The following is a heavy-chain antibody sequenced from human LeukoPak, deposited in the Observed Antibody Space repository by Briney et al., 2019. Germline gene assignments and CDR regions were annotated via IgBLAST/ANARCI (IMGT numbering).Heavy chain of an antibody. D-gene: IGHD2-21*01. CDR1: GYSISSGYF. J-gene: IGHJ4*02. CDR2: IYQRATV. V-gene: IGHV4-38-2*02. CDR3: ARAFCVGECFVLHIFFDS. Sequence: SETLSLTCNVSGYSISSGYFWGWVRQAPGKGLEWIGSIYQRATVHYNPSLKSRVTISLDTSKNHFSLNLRSMQASDTAVYYCARAFCVGECFVLHIFFDSWGQGTLVTASS.